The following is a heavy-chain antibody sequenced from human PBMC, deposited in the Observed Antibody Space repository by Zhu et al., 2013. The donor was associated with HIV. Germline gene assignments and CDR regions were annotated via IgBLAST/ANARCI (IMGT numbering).Heavy chain of an antibody. CDR2: IIPIFGTA. D-gene: IGHD4-17*01. J-gene: IGHJ3*02. CDR1: GGTFSSYA. CDR3: ARVSTTVRSFDI. Sequence: QVQLVQSGAEVKKPGSSVKVSCKASGGTFSSYAINWVRQAPGQGLEWMGGIIPIFGTANYAQKFQGRVTITAAESTSTAYMELRGLGSEDTAVYYCARVSTTVRSFDIWGQGTMVTVSS. V-gene: IGHV1-69*01.